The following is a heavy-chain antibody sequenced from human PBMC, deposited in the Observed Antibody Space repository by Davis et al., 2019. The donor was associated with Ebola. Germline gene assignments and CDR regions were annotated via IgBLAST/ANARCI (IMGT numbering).Heavy chain of an antibody. D-gene: IGHD3-22*01. CDR2: IRSKANSYAT. Sequence: GESLKTSCAASGFTFSGSAMHWVRQASGKGLEWVGRIRSKANSYATAYAASVKGRFTISRDESKNTDYLQMNSLKTEETAVYYCTRRLKDDSSGYYDYWGQGTLVTVSS. V-gene: IGHV3-73*01. J-gene: IGHJ4*02. CDR3: TRRLKDDSSGYYDY. CDR1: GFTFSGSA.